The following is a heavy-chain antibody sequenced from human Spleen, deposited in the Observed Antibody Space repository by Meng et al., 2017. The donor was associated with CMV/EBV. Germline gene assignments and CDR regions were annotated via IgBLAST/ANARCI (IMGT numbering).Heavy chain of an antibody. Sequence: GGSLRLSCAASGFTFSSYWMSWVRQAPGKGLEWVANIKQDGSEKYYVDSVKGRFTISRDNAKNSLYLQMNSLRAADTAIYYCARFSDNYYHYYGMDVWGQGTTVTVSS. J-gene: IGHJ6*02. CDR2: IKQDGSEK. CDR3: ARFSDNYYHYYGMDV. V-gene: IGHV3-7*01. D-gene: IGHD1-1*01. CDR1: GFTFSSYW.